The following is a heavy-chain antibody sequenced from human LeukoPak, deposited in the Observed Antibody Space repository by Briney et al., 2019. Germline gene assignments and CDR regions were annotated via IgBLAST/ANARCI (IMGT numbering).Heavy chain of an antibody. D-gene: IGHD6-25*01. Sequence: SETLSLTCTVSGYSISSGYYWGWIRQPPGKGLEWTGSIYHSGSTYYNPSLKSRVTISVDTSKNQFSLKLSSVTAADTAVYYCARSGNYMDVWGKGTTVTVSS. CDR1: GYSISSGYY. CDR3: ARSGNYMDV. J-gene: IGHJ6*03. CDR2: IYHSGST. V-gene: IGHV4-38-2*02.